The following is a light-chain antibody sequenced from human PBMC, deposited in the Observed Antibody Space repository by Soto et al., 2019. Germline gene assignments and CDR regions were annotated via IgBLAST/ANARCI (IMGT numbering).Light chain of an antibody. Sequence: QSALTQPASVSGSPGQSITISCTGTSSDVGSYNLVSWYQQHPGKAPKLMIYEGSKRPSGVSNRFSGSKSGNTASLTISGXXXXXEADYYCCSYAGSWVFGGGTKLTVL. CDR2: EGS. CDR3: CSYAGSWV. CDR1: SSDVGSYNL. V-gene: IGLV2-23*01. J-gene: IGLJ3*02.